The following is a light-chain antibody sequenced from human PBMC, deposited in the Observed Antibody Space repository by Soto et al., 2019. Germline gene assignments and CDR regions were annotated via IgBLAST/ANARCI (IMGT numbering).Light chain of an antibody. Sequence: EIMLTQSPSTLSLSPGERATLSSRASPSVTNFLAWYQQKPGQAPRLLIYGAFNRATGIPARFSGSGSGTDFTLTISSLEPEDSAIYYCQQRNIWPPVTFGQGTRLEI. J-gene: IGKJ5*01. CDR2: GAF. V-gene: IGKV3-11*01. CDR3: QQRNIWPPVT. CDR1: PSVTNF.